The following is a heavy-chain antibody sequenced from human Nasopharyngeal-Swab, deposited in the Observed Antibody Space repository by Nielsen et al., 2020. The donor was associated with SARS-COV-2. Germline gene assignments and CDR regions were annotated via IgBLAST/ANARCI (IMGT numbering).Heavy chain of an antibody. Sequence: PGKGLEWIGYIYYSGSTYYNPSLKSRVTISVGTSKNQFSLKLSSVTAADTAVYYCARDRVVPAAMWAYYYYYGMDVWGQGTTVTVSS. D-gene: IGHD2-2*01. CDR2: IYYSGST. J-gene: IGHJ6*02. CDR3: ARDRVVPAAMWAYYYYYGMDV. V-gene: IGHV4-31*02.